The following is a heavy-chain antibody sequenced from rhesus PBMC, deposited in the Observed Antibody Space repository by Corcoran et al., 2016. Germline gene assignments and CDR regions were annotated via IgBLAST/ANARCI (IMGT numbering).Heavy chain of an antibody. V-gene: IGHV1S2*01. CDR2: INTNNGTT. CDR3: ARGWRIAAAGTDFDY. D-gene: IGHD6-31*01. CDR1: GYTFTDYY. Sequence: QVQLVQSGAEVKKPGSSVKVSCKASGYTFTDYYMHWARQAPRTGREWMGWINTNNGTTKYAQKFQGRVTMTRDTSTSTAYMELRSLRSEDTAVYYCARGWRIAAAGTDFDYWGQGVLVTVSS. J-gene: IGHJ4*01.